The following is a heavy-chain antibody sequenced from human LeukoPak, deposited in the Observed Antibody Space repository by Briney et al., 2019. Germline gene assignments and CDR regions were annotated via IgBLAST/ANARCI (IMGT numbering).Heavy chain of an antibody. V-gene: IGHV1-18*01. CDR1: GYTFTSYG. CDR2: ISAYNGNT. D-gene: IGHD2-2*02. J-gene: IGHJ6*02. Sequence: GASVKVSCKASGYTFTSYGTSWVRQAPGQGLEWMGWISAYNGNTNYAQKLQGRVTMTTDTSTSTAYMELRSLRSDDTAVYYCARAILTYCSSTSCYTDYYYGMDVWGQGTTVTVSS. CDR3: ARAILTYCSSTSCYTDYYYGMDV.